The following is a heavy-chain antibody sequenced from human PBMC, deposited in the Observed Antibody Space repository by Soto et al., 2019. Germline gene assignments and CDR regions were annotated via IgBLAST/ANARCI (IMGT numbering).Heavy chain of an antibody. D-gene: IGHD3-10*01. CDR2: IRGSGGGT. J-gene: IGHJ6*02. V-gene: IGHV3-23*01. CDR1: GFPFSMFA. CDR3: AKASGRVHYGMHV. Sequence: EVQVLESGGGSVQPGGSLRLSCAASGFPFSMFAMNWVRQAPGKGLEWVSGIRGSGGGTYYADSVKGRFTISRDDSRNMLYLEMNTLRGEDTAVHYCAKASGRVHYGMHVWGQGTTVTVSS.